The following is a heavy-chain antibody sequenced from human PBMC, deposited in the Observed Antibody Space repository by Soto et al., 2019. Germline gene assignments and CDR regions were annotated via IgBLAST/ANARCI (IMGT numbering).Heavy chain of an antibody. CDR2: IYTSGST. Sequence: QVQLQESGPGLVKPSETLSLTCTVSGGSISSYNWSWIRQPAGKGLEWIGRIYTSGSTNYNPSLKSRVTMSVDTSKNQLSLKLSSVTAADTAVYYCARSRLGSGIYLASTLDPWCQGTLFTVSS. V-gene: IGHV4-4*07. CDR1: GGSISSYN. D-gene: IGHD3-10*01. CDR3: ARSRLGSGIYLASTLDP. J-gene: IGHJ5*02.